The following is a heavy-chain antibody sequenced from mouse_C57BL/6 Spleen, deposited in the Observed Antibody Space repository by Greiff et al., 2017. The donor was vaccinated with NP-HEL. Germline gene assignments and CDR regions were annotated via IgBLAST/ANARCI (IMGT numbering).Heavy chain of an antibody. Sequence: VQLQQSGPELVKPGASVKIPCKASGYTFTDYNMDWVKQSHGKSLELIGDINPNNGGTIYNQKFKGKATLTVDKSSSTAYMELRSLTSEDTAVYYCARGWEEFAYWGQGTLVTVSA. CDR3: ARGWEEFAY. V-gene: IGHV1-18*01. D-gene: IGHD1-1*02. CDR2: INPNNGGT. CDR1: GYTFTDYN. J-gene: IGHJ3*01.